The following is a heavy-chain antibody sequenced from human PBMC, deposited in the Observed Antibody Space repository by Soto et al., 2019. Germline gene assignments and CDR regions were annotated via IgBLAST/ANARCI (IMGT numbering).Heavy chain of an antibody. J-gene: IGHJ4*02. CDR2: ISSSGGST. D-gene: IGHD4-17*01. V-gene: IGHV3-23*01. CDR1: GSTFNNYA. CDR3: AQGGLRKGTDY. Sequence: EVQLLESGGGLVQPGGSLRLSCAASGSTFNNYAMSWVCQAPGKGLEWVSGISSSGGSTYYADSVKGRFTISRDNSKNTLYLQMNNLSAEDTAIYHCAQGGLRKGTDYWGQGTLVTVSS.